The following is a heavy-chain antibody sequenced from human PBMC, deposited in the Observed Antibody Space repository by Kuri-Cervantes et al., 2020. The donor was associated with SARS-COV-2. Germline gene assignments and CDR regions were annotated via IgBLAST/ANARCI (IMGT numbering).Heavy chain of an antibody. Sequence: SCKASGGTFSSYAMSWVRQAPGKGLEWVSAISGSGGSTYYADSVKGRFTISRDNSKNTLYLQMNSLRAEDTAVYYCAKDDTGDYGPTYFDYWGQGTLVTVSS. CDR1: GGTFSSYA. V-gene: IGHV3-23*01. CDR3: AKDDTGDYGPTYFDY. CDR2: ISGSGGST. D-gene: IGHD4-17*01. J-gene: IGHJ4*02.